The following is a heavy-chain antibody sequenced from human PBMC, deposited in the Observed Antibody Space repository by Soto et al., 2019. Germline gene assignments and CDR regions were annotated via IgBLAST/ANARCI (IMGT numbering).Heavy chain of an antibody. CDR2: IIPILGIA. J-gene: IGHJ5*02. CDR1: GGTFSSYT. Sequence: QVQLVQSGAEVTKPGSSVKVSCKASGGTFSSYTISWVRQAPGQGLEWMGRIIPILGIANYAQRFQGRVTITADKSTSTAYMELSSLRSEDTAVYYCARDYKITNGWFDPWGQGTLVTVSS. D-gene: IGHD2-8*01. CDR3: ARDYKITNGWFDP. V-gene: IGHV1-69*08.